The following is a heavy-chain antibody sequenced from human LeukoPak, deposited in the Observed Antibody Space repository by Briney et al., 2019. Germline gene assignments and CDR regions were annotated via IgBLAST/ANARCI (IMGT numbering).Heavy chain of an antibody. CDR3: ARAFPYCSGGSCPYGFDY. D-gene: IGHD2-15*01. Sequence: SETLSLTCAVSGGSISSSNWWSWVRQPPGKGLEWIGEIYHSGSTNYNPSLKSRVTISVDKSKNQFSLKLSSVTAADTAVYYCARAFPYCSGGSCPYGFDYWGQGSLVTVSS. J-gene: IGHJ4*02. CDR1: GGSISSSNW. V-gene: IGHV4-4*02. CDR2: IYHSGST.